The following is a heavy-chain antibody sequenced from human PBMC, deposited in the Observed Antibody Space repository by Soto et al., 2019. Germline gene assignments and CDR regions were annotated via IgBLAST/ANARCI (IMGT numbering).Heavy chain of an antibody. J-gene: IGHJ6*02. CDR2: ISSSGSTI. CDR3: ARGGKGPAGGYYYYGMDV. CDR1: GFTFSSYE. V-gene: IGHV3-48*03. D-gene: IGHD2-2*01. Sequence: PGGSLRLSCAASGFTFSSYEMNWVRQAPGKGLEWVSYISSSGSTIYYADSVKGRFTISRDNAKNSLYLQMNSLRAEDTAVYYCARGGKGPAGGYYYYGMDVWGQGTTVTVSS.